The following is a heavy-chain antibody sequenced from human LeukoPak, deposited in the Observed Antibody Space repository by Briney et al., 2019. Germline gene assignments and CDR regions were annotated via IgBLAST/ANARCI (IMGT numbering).Heavy chain of an antibody. CDR2: FDPEDGET. CDR1: GFTFSSYG. D-gene: IGHD3-22*01. Sequence: GRSLRLSCAASGFTFSSYGMHWVRQAPGKGLEWMGGFDPEDGETIYAQKFQGRVTMTEDTSTDTAYMELSSLRSEDTAVYYCATDSHDSSGYYYGSLGNYYYGMDVWGQGTTVTVSS. V-gene: IGHV1-24*01. CDR3: ATDSHDSSGYYYGSLGNYYYGMDV. J-gene: IGHJ6*02.